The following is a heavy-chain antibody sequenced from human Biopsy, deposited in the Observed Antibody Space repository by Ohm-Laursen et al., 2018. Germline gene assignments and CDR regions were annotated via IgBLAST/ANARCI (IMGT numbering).Heavy chain of an antibody. V-gene: IGHV2-70*04. D-gene: IGHD6-13*01. Sequence: TQTLPLTCSLSGFSLRARGLRVSWIRQAPGKALEWLARVDWDDYKVYSASLPTKLSISKGTSNDQVVLTVNNVDPADTATYYCARTPILIVSAGLVYRHRRHLQGMDVWGQGIAVTVS. CDR2: VDWDDYK. CDR3: ARTPILIVSAGLVYRHRRHLQGMDV. CDR1: GFSLRARGLR. J-gene: IGHJ6*02.